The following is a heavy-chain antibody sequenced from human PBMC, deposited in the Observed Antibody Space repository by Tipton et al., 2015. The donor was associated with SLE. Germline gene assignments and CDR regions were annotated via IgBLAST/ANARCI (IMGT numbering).Heavy chain of an antibody. D-gene: IGHD2-15*01. CDR1: GGSISSYY. CDR3: ARGGCSGGSGGSCYPYYYGMDV. Sequence: LRLSCTVSGGSISSYYWSWIRQPAGKGLEWIGRIYISGSTNYNPSLKSRVTMSVDTSKNQFSLKLSSVTAADTAVYYCARGGCSGGSGGSCYPYYYGMDVWGQGTTVTVSS. CDR2: IYISGST. J-gene: IGHJ6*02. V-gene: IGHV4-4*07.